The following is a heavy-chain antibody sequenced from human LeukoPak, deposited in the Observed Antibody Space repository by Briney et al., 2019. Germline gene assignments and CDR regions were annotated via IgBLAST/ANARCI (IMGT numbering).Heavy chain of an antibody. J-gene: IGHJ5*02. V-gene: IGHV4-30-4*08. Sequence: SETLSLTCTVSGGSISSGDYYWSWIRQPPGKGLEWIGYIYYSGSTYYNPSLKSRVTISVDTSKNQFPLKLSSVTAADTAVYYCASAISTSPGWFDPWGQRTLVTVSS. CDR3: ASAISTSPGWFDP. CDR2: IYYSGST. CDR1: GGSISSGDYY. D-gene: IGHD2/OR15-2a*01.